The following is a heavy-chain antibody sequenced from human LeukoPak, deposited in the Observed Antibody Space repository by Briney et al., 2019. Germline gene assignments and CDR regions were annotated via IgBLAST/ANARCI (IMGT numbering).Heavy chain of an antibody. CDR1: GXXC. J-gene: IGHJ3*01. CDR3: ARHGGATIIVGFLHAFDV. V-gene: IGHV4-30-4*05. D-gene: IGHD3-22*01. CDR2: IYYSGTT. Sequence: GXXCWSWVRQXXXEGXXGIVYIYYSGTTYYNPSLSSPLTMSVDTSKNQFSLKLSSVTAADTAMYYCARHGGATIIVGFLHAFDVWGQGTMVTVSS.